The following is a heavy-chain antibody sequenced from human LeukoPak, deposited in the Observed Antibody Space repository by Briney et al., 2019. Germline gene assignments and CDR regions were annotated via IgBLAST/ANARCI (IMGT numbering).Heavy chain of an antibody. J-gene: IGHJ3*02. Sequence: SETLSLTCTVSGYSISSDYYWGWTRQPPGKGLEWIGNIFHNGNTYYNPSLKSRVTMSIDTSKKQFSLKLRTATAADTAVYYCARHGERDSSGSYAFDIWGQGTMVTVSS. D-gene: IGHD3-22*01. CDR3: ARHGERDSSGSYAFDI. CDR2: IFHNGNT. V-gene: IGHV4-38-2*02. CDR1: GYSISSDYY.